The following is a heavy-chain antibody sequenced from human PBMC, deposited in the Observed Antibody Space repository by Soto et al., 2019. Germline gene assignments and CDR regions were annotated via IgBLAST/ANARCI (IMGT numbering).Heavy chain of an antibody. CDR2: INHSGST. D-gene: IGHD5-18*01. CDR3: ARGRQLWLLHYYYYYGMDV. Sequence: SETLSLICAVYGGSFSGYYWSWIRQPPGKGLEWIGEINHSGSTNYNPSLKSRVTISVDTSKNQFSLKLSSVTAADTDVYYCARGRQLWLLHYYYYYGMDVWGQVTTVTVS. V-gene: IGHV4-34*01. J-gene: IGHJ6*02. CDR1: GGSFSGYY.